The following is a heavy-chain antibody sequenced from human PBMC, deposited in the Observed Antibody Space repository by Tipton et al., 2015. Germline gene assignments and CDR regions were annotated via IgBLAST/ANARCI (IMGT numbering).Heavy chain of an antibody. V-gene: IGHV3-23*01. CDR1: GFTFSSCG. D-gene: IGHD2-15*01. J-gene: IGHJ4*02. Sequence: SLRLSCVASGFTFSSCGMNWVRQGPGGKGLEWVSAISGSGGITSYADSVKGRVTISRDNSNNTLYLQINSLRAEDTALYYCARDSFGGGPDRFDSWGQGTLVTVSS. CDR2: ISGSGGIT. CDR3: ARDSFGGGPDRFDS.